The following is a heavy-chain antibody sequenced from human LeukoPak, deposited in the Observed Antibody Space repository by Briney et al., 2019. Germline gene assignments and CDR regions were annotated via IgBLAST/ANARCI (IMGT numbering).Heavy chain of an antibody. V-gene: IGHV3-9*01. J-gene: IGHJ4*02. CDR2: ISWNSGSI. Sequence: GRSLRLSCAASGSTFDDYAMHWVRQAPGKGLEWVSGISWNSGSIGYADSVKGRFTISRDNAKNSLYLQMNSLRAEDTALYYCAKDIGYSSSSGVDYWGQGTLVTVSS. CDR3: AKDIGYSSSSGVDY. CDR1: GSTFDDYA. D-gene: IGHD6-6*01.